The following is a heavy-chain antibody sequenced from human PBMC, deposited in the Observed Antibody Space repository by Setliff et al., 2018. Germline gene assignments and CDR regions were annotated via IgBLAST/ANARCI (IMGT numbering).Heavy chain of an antibody. CDR3: AKSLYFYDSSGYYYDRDYYYYMDV. Sequence: SETLSLTCTVSGDSISGDYWSWIRQPPGKGLEWIGFIHYSGSTNYNPSLKSRVTISLDTPKNPLYLQINSLRAEDKAVYYCAKSLYFYDSSGYYYDRDYYYYMDVWGKGTTVTVSS. CDR1: GDSISGDY. D-gene: IGHD3-22*01. V-gene: IGHV4-59*12. CDR2: IHYSGST. J-gene: IGHJ6*03.